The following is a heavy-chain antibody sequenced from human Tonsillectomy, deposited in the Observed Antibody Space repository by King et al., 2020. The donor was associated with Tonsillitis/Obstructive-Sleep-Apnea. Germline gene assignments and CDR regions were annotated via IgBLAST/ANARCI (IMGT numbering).Heavy chain of an antibody. CDR1: GYSFTSYW. J-gene: IGHJ3*02. V-gene: IGHV5-51*01. D-gene: IGHD3-3*01. CDR3: ARGTYYDFWSGYYDAFDI. Sequence: VQLVESGAEVKKPGESLKISCKGSGYSFTSYWIGWVRQMPGKGLEWMGIIYPGDSDTRYSPSFQGQVTISADKSISTAYLQWSSLKAPDTAMYYCARGTYYDFWSGYYDAFDIWGQGTMVTVSS. CDR2: IYPGDSDT.